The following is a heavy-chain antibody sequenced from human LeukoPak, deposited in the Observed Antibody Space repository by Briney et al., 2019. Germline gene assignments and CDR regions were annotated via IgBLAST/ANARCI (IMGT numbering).Heavy chain of an antibody. CDR1: GFTFSNYG. D-gene: IGHD6-13*01. V-gene: IGHV3-30*18. CDR3: AKDLNVAAAGYYFDY. J-gene: IGHJ4*02. CDR2: VANDGRDK. Sequence: GGSLRLSCAASGFTFSNYGMHRVRQAPGKGLGRVAVVANDGRDKRYADSVRGRFTISRDNSKNTVYLQMNSLRAEDTAVYYCAKDLNVAAAGYYFDYWGQGTLVTVSS.